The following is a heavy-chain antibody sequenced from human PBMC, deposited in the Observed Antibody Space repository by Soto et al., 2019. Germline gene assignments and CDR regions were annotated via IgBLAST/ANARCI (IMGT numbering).Heavy chain of an antibody. D-gene: IGHD6-13*01. J-gene: IGHJ6*02. V-gene: IGHV3-23*01. CDR2: ISGSGGSS. CDR3: AKVTKRAAAGRYEYYKYGMDV. CDR1: GFAFSTYA. Sequence: GGSLRLSCAASGFAFSTYAMTWVRHAPGKGLEWVSVISGSGGSSYYADSVKGRFTISRGNSKNTLFLQMNGLRAEDTAVYYCAKVTKRAAAGRYEYYKYGMDVWGQGTTVTVSS.